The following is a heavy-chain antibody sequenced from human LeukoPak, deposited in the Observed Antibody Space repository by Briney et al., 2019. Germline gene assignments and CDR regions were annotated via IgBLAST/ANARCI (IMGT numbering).Heavy chain of an antibody. CDR2: IRHDGSNT. CDR3: AKDYFYGSGSPYY. Sequence: GGAVTVSYPASGFTFITYDMHWLRQAPGQGREGVAWIRHDGSNTYYADSVQGRFTISRDNSKNTLYLQMSSLRADDTALYYCAKDYFYGSGSPYYWGQGTLVTVSS. V-gene: IGHV3-30*02. CDR1: GFTFITYD. J-gene: IGHJ4*02. D-gene: IGHD3-10*01.